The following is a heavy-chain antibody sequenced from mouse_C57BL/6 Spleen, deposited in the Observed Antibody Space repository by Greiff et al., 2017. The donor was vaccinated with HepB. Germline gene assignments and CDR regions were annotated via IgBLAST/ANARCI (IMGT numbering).Heavy chain of an antibody. CDR3: ARSGVYYGNYGFFAY. J-gene: IGHJ3*01. V-gene: IGHV1-53*01. D-gene: IGHD2-1*01. CDR2: INPSNGGT. CDR1: GYTFTSYW. Sequence: QVQLKQPGTELVKPGASVKLSCKASGYTFTSYWMHWVKQRPGQGLEWIGNINPSNGGTNYNEKFKSKATLTVDKSSSTAYMQLSSLTSEDSAVYYCARSGVYYGNYGFFAYWGQGTLVTVSA.